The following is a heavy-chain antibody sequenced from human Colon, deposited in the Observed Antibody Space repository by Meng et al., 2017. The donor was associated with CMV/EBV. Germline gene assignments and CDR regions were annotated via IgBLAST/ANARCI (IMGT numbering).Heavy chain of an antibody. CDR3: ARDREAGTTTVGPYFDS. J-gene: IGHJ4*02. D-gene: IGHD4-23*01. V-gene: IGHV4-4*02. CDR2: IYHSGST. Sequence: SVSRSNWWSWVRQAPGKGLEWIGEIYHSGSTNYNPSLKSRVTMSLDKSKNQFSLHLTSVTAADTAVYYCARDREAGTTTVGPYFDSWGQGTLVTVSS. CDR1: SVSRSNW.